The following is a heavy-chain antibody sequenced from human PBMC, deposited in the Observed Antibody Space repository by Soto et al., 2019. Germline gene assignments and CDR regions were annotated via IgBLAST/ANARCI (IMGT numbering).Heavy chain of an antibody. Sequence: QVQLQESGPGLVKPSETLSLTCTVSGGSISSYYWSWIRQPPGKGLEWIGYIYYSGSTNYNPSLKSRATTAVNTSKNQFPQKLSSGTAADTAVYYCARRSYCSGGSCHDYWGQGTLVTVSS. CDR1: GGSISSYY. D-gene: IGHD2-15*01. V-gene: IGHV4-59*01. CDR2: IYYSGST. CDR3: ARRSYCSGGSCHDY. J-gene: IGHJ4*02.